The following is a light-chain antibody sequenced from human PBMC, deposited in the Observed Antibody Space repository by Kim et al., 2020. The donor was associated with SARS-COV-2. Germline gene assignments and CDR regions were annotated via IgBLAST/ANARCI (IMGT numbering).Light chain of an antibody. CDR3: SSYTSCTTVV. Sequence: QSALTQPASVSGSPGQSITISCTGTSSDVGAYNYVSWYQQNPGKAPKLMIYDVNKRPSGVSNRFSGSKSGNTASLTISGLQAEDEADYYCSSYTSCTTVVFGGGTQLTVL. V-gene: IGLV2-14*01. CDR1: SSDVGAYNY. CDR2: DVN. J-gene: IGLJ2*01.